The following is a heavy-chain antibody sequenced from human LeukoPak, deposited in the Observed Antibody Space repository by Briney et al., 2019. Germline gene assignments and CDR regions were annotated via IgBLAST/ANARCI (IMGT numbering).Heavy chain of an antibody. D-gene: IGHD1-1*01. CDR2: ISYDGNNK. V-gene: IGHV3-30*04. Sequence: GGSLRLSCAASGFTFSSYAMHWVRQAPGKGLEWVAVISYDGNNKYYADSVKGRFTISRDNAKNTLYLQMNSLRAEDTAVYYCARLRSGTHFDYWGQGTLVTVSS. CDR3: ARLRSGTHFDY. J-gene: IGHJ4*02. CDR1: GFTFSSYA.